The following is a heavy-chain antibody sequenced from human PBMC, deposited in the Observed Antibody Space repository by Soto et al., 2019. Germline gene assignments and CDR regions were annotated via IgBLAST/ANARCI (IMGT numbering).Heavy chain of an antibody. D-gene: IGHD6-13*01. CDR3: ATRAASGCRFQSHYYYFAGMDV. CDR2: ISGSGGST. J-gene: IGHJ6*02. V-gene: IGHV3-23*01. Sequence: PGGSLRLSCAASGFTFSSYAMSWVRQAPGEGLEWVSAISGSGGSTYYADSVKGRFTISRDNSKNTLYLQMNSLRAEDTAVYYFATRAASGCRFQSHYYYFAGMDVWGQGTTVTVSS. CDR1: GFTFSSYA.